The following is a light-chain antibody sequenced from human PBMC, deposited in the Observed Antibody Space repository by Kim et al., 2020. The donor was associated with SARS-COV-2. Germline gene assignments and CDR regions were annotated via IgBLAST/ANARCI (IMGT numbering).Light chain of an antibody. CDR1: SSNIGSNY. J-gene: IGLJ3*02. V-gene: IGLV1-47*02. Sequence: QSVLTQPPSASGTPGRRVTISCSGSSSNIGSNYVSWYQHLPGTAPKLLIYTDNQRPTGVPDRFSGSKSGTSASLAISGLQSEDEADYYCAAWDDGLRGRMFGGGTKVTVL. CDR3: AAWDDGLRGRM. CDR2: TDN.